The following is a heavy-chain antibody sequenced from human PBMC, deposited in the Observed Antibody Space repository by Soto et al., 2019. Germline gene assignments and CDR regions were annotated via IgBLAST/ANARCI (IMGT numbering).Heavy chain of an antibody. J-gene: IGHJ4*02. Sequence: ESGGGLVQPGGSLRLSCAASGFTFSSYDMHWVRQATGKGLEWVSAIGTAGDTYYPGSVKGRFTISRENAKNSLYLQMNSLRAEDTAVYYCARGSYYDSSGYYLPNFDYWGQGTLVTVSS. D-gene: IGHD3-22*01. CDR2: IGTAGDT. CDR1: GFTFSSYD. CDR3: ARGSYYDSSGYYLPNFDY. V-gene: IGHV3-13*01.